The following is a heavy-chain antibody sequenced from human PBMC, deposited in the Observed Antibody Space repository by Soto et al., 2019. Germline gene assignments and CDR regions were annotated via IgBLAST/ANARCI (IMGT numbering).Heavy chain of an antibody. D-gene: IGHD3-22*01. CDR2: IYYSGST. V-gene: IGHV4-31*03. Sequence: PSETLSLTCTVSGGSIISGGYCCIWMRQRPWSGLEWIGYIYYSGSTYYNPSLKSRVTISVDTSKNQFSLKLSSVTAADTAVYYCARESLEYYYDSSGYCFFDYWGQGTLVTVSS. CDR3: ARESLEYYYDSSGYCFFDY. J-gene: IGHJ4*02. CDR1: GGSIISGGYC.